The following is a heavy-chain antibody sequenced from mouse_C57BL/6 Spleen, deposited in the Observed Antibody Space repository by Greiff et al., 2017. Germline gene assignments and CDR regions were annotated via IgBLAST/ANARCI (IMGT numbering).Heavy chain of an antibody. V-gene: IGHV1-53*01. CDR3: AGSSYGSGYGFAY. CDR1: GYTFTSYW. D-gene: IGHD1-1*01. CDR2: INPSNGGT. J-gene: IGHJ3*01. Sequence: QVQLKQPGTELVKPGASVKLSCKASGYTFTSYWMHWVKQRPGQGLEWIGNINPSNGGTNYNEKFKSKATLTVDKSSSTAYIQLSSLTSEDSAAYYCAGSSYGSGYGFAYWGQGTLVTVSA.